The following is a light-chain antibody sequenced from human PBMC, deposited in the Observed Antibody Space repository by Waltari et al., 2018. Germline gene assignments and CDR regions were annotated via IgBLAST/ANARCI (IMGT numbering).Light chain of an antibody. Sequence: EIVLTQSPGTQSLSPGERATLSCRATESVPANYLAWYQQKPGQAPRLLISGASSRATGIPDRFSGRGSGTDFTLTIARLEPEDFALYYCQQYGETPWTFGQGTKVDLK. CDR2: GAS. CDR3: QQYGETPWT. V-gene: IGKV3-20*01. CDR1: ESVPANY. J-gene: IGKJ1*01.